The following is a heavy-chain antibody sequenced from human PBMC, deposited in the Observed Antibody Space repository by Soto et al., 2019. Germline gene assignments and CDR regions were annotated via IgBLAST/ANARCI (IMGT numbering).Heavy chain of an antibody. Sequence: TLSLTCTVSGGSISSGDYYWSWIRQPPGKGLEWIGYIYYSGSTYYNPSLKSRVTISVDTSKNQFSLKLSSVTAADTAVYYCARVLRVTAPYSNWFDPWGQGTLVTVSS. D-gene: IGHD2-21*02. CDR2: IYYSGST. CDR1: GGSISSGDYY. V-gene: IGHV4-30-4*01. CDR3: ARVLRVTAPYSNWFDP. J-gene: IGHJ5*02.